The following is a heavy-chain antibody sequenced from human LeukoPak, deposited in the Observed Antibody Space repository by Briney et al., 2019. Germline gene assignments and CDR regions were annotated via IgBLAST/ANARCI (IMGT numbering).Heavy chain of an antibody. CDR2: ISGSGGST. D-gene: IGHD3-10*01. V-gene: IGHV3-23*01. CDR3: AKVFKKLLWFGESCGAFDI. CDR1: GFTFSSYA. J-gene: IGHJ3*02. Sequence: GGSLRLSCAASGFTFSSYAMSWVRQAPGKGLEWVSAISGSGGSTYYADSVKGRFTISRDNSKNTLYLQMNSLRAEDTAVYYCAKVFKKLLWFGESCGAFDIWGQGTMVTVSS.